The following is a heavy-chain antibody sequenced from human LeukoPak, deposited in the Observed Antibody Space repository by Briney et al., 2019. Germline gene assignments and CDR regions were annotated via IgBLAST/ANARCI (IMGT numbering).Heavy chain of an antibody. J-gene: IGHJ6*02. CDR1: GYTFIGYY. V-gene: IGHV1-2*02. CDR3: ARGRSLVARRHYSGMDV. CDR2: MNPSSGGT. Sequence: ASVEVSCKASGYTFIGYYIHWVRQAPGHGLEWLGWMNPSSGGTMYAQKFQGRVTMTRDTSISTAYMEFSRLRSDDTTVYFCARGRSLVARRHYSGMDVWGQGTTVTVSS. D-gene: IGHD2-15*01.